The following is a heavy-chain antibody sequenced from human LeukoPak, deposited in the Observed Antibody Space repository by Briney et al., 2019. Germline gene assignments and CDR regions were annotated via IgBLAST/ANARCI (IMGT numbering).Heavy chain of an antibody. V-gene: IGHV3-11*01. CDR1: GFTFSDYY. Sequence: GGSLRLSCAASGFTFSDYYMSWIRQAPGNGLEWVSYISSSGSTIYYADSVKGRFTISRDNAKNSLYLQMNSLRAEDTAVYYCARDRNPYYDYVWGSYHYDYWGQGTLVTVSS. D-gene: IGHD3-16*02. CDR3: ARDRNPYYDYVWGSYHYDY. J-gene: IGHJ4*02. CDR2: ISSSGSTI.